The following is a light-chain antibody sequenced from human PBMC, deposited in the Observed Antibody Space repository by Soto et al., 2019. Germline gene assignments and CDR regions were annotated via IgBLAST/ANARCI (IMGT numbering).Light chain of an antibody. J-gene: IGKJ5*01. V-gene: IGKV3-15*01. CDR2: GAS. CDR3: QQYGSSPVT. Sequence: EIVMTQSPGTLSVSPGERATLSCRASQSVSSNLAWYQQKPGRAPRLLIYGASTRATGIPARFSGSGSGTEFTLTISSLQSEDFAVYYCQQYGSSPVTFGQGTRLEIK. CDR1: QSVSSN.